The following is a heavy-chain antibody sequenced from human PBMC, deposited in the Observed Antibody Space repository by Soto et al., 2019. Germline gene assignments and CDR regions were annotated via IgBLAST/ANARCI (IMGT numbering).Heavy chain of an antibody. D-gene: IGHD5-18*01. CDR2: SSVTSSYT. J-gene: IGHJ3*02. V-gene: IGHV3-11*06. Sequence: LGLSCAASGFTFSDYYINWIRQSPGKGLEWISYSSVTSSYTKYADSVKGRFTISRDNARNSLYLQMYSLRAEDTAVYYCAKSAPGNNYGGNAFDIWGQGTMVTVSS. CDR3: AKSAPGNNYGGNAFDI. CDR1: GFTFSDYY.